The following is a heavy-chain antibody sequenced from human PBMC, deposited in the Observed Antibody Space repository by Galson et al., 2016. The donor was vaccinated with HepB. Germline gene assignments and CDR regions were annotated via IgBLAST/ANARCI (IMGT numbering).Heavy chain of an antibody. D-gene: IGHD1-14*01. V-gene: IGHV3-33*08. Sequence: SLRLSCAASGFTFSRYGMHWVRQAPGEGLEWVAVIWYDGSLKYYADSVKGRFTISRDNSKITLYLQMNGLRAEDTAVYYCARDYRSIPPAYYFDYWGQGTLVTVSS. CDR2: IWYDGSLK. CDR3: ARDYRSIPPAYYFDY. J-gene: IGHJ4*02. CDR1: GFTFSRYG.